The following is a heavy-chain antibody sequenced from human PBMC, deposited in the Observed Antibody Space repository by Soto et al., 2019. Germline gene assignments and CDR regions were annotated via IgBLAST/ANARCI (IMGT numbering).Heavy chain of an antibody. Sequence: QVPLQESGPRLVRPSGTLSLTCTVSSGSISTANWWSWVRQPPGRGLEWIGEIDHSGSTNYNLSLKSRGTLSVDKSKSQFSLMLSSVTAADTAMYYCARRGGGVVPTATTPFDYWGQGTLVTVSS. V-gene: IGHV4-4*02. CDR2: IDHSGST. CDR1: SGSISTANW. D-gene: IGHD2-21*02. CDR3: ARRGGGVVPTATTPFDY. J-gene: IGHJ4*02.